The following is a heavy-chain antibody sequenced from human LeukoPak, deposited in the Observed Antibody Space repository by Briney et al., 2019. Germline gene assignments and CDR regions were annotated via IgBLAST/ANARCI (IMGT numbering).Heavy chain of an antibody. Sequence: SGTLSLTCTASGGSISSYYWSWIRQPPGKGLEWIGYIYYSGSNNYNPSLKSRVTISLDTSNNQYSLKLSSVTAAETAVYYCARQVDCSSTSCYVLEPYFDYWGQGTLVTVSS. CDR2: IYYSGSN. CDR1: GGSISSYY. D-gene: IGHD2-2*01. J-gene: IGHJ4*02. V-gene: IGHV4-59*01. CDR3: ARQVDCSSTSCYVLEPYFDY.